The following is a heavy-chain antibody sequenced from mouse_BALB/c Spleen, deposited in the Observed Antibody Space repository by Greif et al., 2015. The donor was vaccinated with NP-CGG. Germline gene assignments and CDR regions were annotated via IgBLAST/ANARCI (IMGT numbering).Heavy chain of an antibody. Sequence: EVQLQQSGPELVNPGASMKISCKASGYSFTGYTMNWVKQSHGKNLEWIGLINPYNGGTSYNQKFKGKATLTVDKSSXTAYMELLSLTSEDSAVYYCARETYYGYDYAMDYWGQGTSVTVSS. CDR3: ARETYYGYDYAMDY. J-gene: IGHJ4*01. V-gene: IGHV1-18*01. CDR2: INPYNGGT. D-gene: IGHD1-2*01. CDR1: GYSFTGYT.